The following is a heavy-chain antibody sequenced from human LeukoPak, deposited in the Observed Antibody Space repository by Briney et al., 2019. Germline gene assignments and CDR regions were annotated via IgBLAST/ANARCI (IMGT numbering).Heavy chain of an antibody. Sequence: SETLSLTCAVYGGSFSGYYWIWIRQPPGKGLVWIGEISRCGSTNYNPSLQSRVTISVDEFTKQFSLNLSSVAAGDTAVYYCARVYGGVWGSSRYWYNWFDPWGQGTLVTVSS. CDR3: ARVYGGVWGSSRYWYNWFDP. V-gene: IGHV4-34*01. J-gene: IGHJ5*02. CDR2: ISRCGST. CDR1: GGSFSGYY. D-gene: IGHD3-16*02.